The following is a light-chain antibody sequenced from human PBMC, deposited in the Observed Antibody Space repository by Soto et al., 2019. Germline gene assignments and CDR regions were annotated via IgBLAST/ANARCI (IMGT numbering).Light chain of an antibody. CDR2: EVS. V-gene: IGLV2-14*01. Sequence: QSVLAQPASVSGSPGQSIAISCTGTSSDVGGYNYVSWYQQHPGKAPKLLISEVSIRPSGVSDRFSGSKSGNTASLTISGLQTEDDADYYCSSFTSGYTFVFGSGTKVTVL. CDR1: SSDVGGYNY. J-gene: IGLJ1*01. CDR3: SSFTSGYTFV.